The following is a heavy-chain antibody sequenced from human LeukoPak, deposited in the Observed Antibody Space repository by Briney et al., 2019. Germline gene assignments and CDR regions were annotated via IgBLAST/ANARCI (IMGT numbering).Heavy chain of an antibody. J-gene: IGHJ3*02. V-gene: IGHV3-30-3*01. CDR2: ISYDGSNK. D-gene: IGHD3-22*01. CDR1: GFTFSSYA. CDR3: ARSITMIVVVIPYDAFDI. Sequence: GRSLRLSCAASGFTFSSYAMHWVRQAPGKGLEWVAVISYDGSNKYYADSVKGRFTISRDNSKNTLYLQMNSLRAEDTAVYYCARSITMIVVVIPYDAFDIWGQGTMVTVSS.